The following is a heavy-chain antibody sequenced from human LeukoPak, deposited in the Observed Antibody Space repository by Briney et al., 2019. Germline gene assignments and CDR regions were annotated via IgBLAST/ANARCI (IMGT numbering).Heavy chain of an antibody. J-gene: IGHJ4*02. V-gene: IGHV4-39*07. D-gene: IGHD6-19*01. CDR2: VDYSGGT. CDR3: AGERGEEYSSGWYKTNYFDN. CDR1: GDSFSSVTDY. Sequence: SETPSLTCTVSGDSFSSVTDYWAWIRQPPGKGLEWIASVDYSGGTYYNPSLESRVAISADMSKNQFSLKLTSVTGADTAVYYCAGERGEEYSSGWYKTNYFDNWGQGIRVTVSS.